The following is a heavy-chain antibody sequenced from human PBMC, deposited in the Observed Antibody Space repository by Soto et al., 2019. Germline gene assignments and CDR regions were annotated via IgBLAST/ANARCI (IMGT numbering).Heavy chain of an antibody. D-gene: IGHD2-15*01. CDR2: IWYDGSNR. CDR3: AREPQVPDMVASVDY. V-gene: IGHV3-33*01. Sequence: QVQLEESGGGVVQPGRSLRLSCAASGFTFSNYAMHWVRQAPGKGLEWVAVIWYDGSNRYYADSVRGRFTISRDNSQNTLSLQMNSLRAEDTALYYCAREPQVPDMVASVDYWGQGTLVTVSS. J-gene: IGHJ4*02. CDR1: GFTFSNYA.